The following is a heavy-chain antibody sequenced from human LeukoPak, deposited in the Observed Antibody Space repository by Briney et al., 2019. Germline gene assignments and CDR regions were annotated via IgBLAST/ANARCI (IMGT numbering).Heavy chain of an antibody. CDR1: GFTFSDYY. CDR2: ISGSGSTI. D-gene: IGHD3-10*01. CDR3: AKDSDYYGSGSYLVPLYYFDY. Sequence: KPGGSLRLSCAASGFTFSDYYMSWIRQAPGKGLEWVSYISGSGSTIYYADSVKGRFTISRDNAKNSLYLQMNSLRAEDTAVYYCAKDSDYYGSGSYLVPLYYFDYWGQGTLVTVSS. V-gene: IGHV3-11*01. J-gene: IGHJ4*02.